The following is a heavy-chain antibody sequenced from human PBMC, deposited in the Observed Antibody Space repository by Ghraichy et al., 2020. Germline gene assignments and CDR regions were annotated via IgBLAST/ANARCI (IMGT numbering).Heavy chain of an antibody. D-gene: IGHD4-17*01. Sequence: GESLNISCAASGFTVSSNYMSWVRQAPGKGLEWVSVIYSGGSTYYADSVKGRFTISRDNSKNTLYLQMNSLRAEDTAVYYCARDRRPHDYGDDYWGQGTLVTVSS. V-gene: IGHV3-53*01. CDR3: ARDRRPHDYGDDY. CDR1: GFTVSSNY. J-gene: IGHJ4*02. CDR2: IYSGGST.